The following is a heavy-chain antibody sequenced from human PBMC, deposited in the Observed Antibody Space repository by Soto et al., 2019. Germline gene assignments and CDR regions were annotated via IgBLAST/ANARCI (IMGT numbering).Heavy chain of an antibody. CDR1: GDTFRNYA. V-gene: IGHV1-69*06. CDR3: ARDKGRDVVVVPAAPYYFYGMDV. J-gene: IGHJ6*02. CDR2: IIPIFETT. D-gene: IGHD2-2*01. Sequence: QVQLVQSGAEVKRPGSSVKVSCKASGDTFRNYALSWVRQAPGQGLEWMGGIIPIFETTNYAQKFQGRVTITADKPTNTAYMELSSLRSEDTAVYYCARDKGRDVVVVPAAPYYFYGMDVWGQGTTVTVSS.